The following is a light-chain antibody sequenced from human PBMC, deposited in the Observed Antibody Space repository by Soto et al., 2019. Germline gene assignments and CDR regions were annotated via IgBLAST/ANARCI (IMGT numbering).Light chain of an antibody. CDR1: SSDVGGYNY. CDR2: DVS. V-gene: IGLV2-14*01. Sequence: QSALTQPASVSGSHGQSITISCTGTSSDVGGYNYVSWYQQHPGKAPKPMIYDVSNRPSGVSNRFSGSKSGNTASLTISGLQAEDEADYYCSSYTSSSTYVFGTGTKVTVL. J-gene: IGLJ1*01. CDR3: SSYTSSSTYV.